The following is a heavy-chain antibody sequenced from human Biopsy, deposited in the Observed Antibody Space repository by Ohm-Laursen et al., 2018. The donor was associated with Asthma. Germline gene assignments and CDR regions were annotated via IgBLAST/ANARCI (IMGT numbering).Heavy chain of an antibody. CDR1: GFTFGDYW. CDR3: ARTFHFWSPYHAEHYQL. V-gene: IGHV3-7*01. CDR2: IKHDGSEN. D-gene: IGHD3-3*02. Sequence: GSLRLSCAASGFTFGDYWMSWVRQVPGRGLEWVANIKHDGSENNHVDSLKGRFTISRDNAKNSLYLQMNSPRAEDTAVYYCARTFHFWSPYHAEHYQLWGQGTLVTVSS. J-gene: IGHJ1*01.